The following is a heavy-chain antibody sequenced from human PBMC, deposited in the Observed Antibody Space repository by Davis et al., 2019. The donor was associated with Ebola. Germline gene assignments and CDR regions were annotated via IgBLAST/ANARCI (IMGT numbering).Heavy chain of an antibody. CDR2: IRSKANSYAT. CDR3: APQYQLPIV. J-gene: IGHJ4*02. V-gene: IGHV3-73*01. CDR1: GFTFSGSA. D-gene: IGHD2-2*01. Sequence: PGGSLRLSCAASGFTFSGSAMHWVRQASGKGLEWVGRIRSKANSYATAYAASVKGRFTISRDDSKNTAYLQMNSLKTEDTAVYYCAPQYQLPIVWGQGTLVTVSS.